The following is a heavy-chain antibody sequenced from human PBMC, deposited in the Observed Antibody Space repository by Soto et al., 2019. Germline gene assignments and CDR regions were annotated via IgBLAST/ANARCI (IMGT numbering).Heavy chain of an antibody. CDR3: ARLLGEERSCYRPAEY. CDR1: GGSISSGGYS. CDR2: IYHSGST. Sequence: SETLSLTCAVSGGSISSGGYSWGWIRQPPGKGLEWIGYIYHSGSTYYNPSLKSRVTISVDNAENSVFLQMSSLRVDDTAVYFCARLLGEERSCYRPAEYWGQGALVTVSS. J-gene: IGHJ4*02. D-gene: IGHD3-16*02. V-gene: IGHV4-30-2*01.